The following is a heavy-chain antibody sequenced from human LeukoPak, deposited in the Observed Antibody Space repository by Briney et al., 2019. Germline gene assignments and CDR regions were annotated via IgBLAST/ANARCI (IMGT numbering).Heavy chain of an antibody. D-gene: IGHD3-22*01. V-gene: IGHV4-4*07. J-gene: IGHJ1*01. Sequence: PSETLSLTCTVSGGSISSYYWSWIRQPAGKGLEWIGRIYTSGSTNYNPSLKSRVTMSVDTFKNQFSLKLSSVTAADTAVYYCARDQYYYDSSGYPAEYFQHWGQGTLVTVSS. CDR3: ARDQYYYDSSGYPAEYFQH. CDR2: IYTSGST. CDR1: GGSISSYY.